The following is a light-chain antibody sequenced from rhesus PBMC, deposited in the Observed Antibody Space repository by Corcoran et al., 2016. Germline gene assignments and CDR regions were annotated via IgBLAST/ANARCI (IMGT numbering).Light chain of an antibody. V-gene: IGKV3-10*02. CDR1: QSVSYN. CDR2: GGS. CDR3: HQLHSGWT. Sequence: QVILTQSPATLSLSPGERATLSCRASQSVSYNLAWYQQKPGQAPRPLIYGGSRRATGIPDRLIGSGSGTDFTLTISGMETEVVGVYPCHQLHSGWTFGQGTKVEIK. J-gene: IGKJ1*01.